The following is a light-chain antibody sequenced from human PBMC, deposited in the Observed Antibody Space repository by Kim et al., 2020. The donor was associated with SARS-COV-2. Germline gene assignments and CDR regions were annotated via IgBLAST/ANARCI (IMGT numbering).Light chain of an antibody. CDR1: QSISSN. Sequence: EIVMTQSPATLSVSPGERATLSCRASQSISSNLAWYQHNPGQAPRLLIYGASARATGIPASFSGSGSGTEFTLTISSLQSEDFAVYYCQQYNNWPPYTFGQGTKLEIK. CDR2: GAS. CDR3: QQYNNWPPYT. V-gene: IGKV3-15*01. J-gene: IGKJ2*01.